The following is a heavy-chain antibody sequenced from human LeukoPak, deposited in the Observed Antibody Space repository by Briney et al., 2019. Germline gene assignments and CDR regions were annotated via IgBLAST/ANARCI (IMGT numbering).Heavy chain of an antibody. CDR3: ARGVGYCSGGSCYGGGVFDY. J-gene: IGHJ4*02. V-gene: IGHV4-31*03. CDR2: IYYSGST. Sequence: SQTLSLTCTVSGGSISSGGYYWSWIRQHPGKGLEWIGYIYYSGSTYYNPSLKSRVTISVDTSKNQFSLKLSSVTAADTAVYYCARGVGYCSGGSCYGGGVFDYWGQGTLVTVSS. CDR1: GGSISSGGYY. D-gene: IGHD2-15*01.